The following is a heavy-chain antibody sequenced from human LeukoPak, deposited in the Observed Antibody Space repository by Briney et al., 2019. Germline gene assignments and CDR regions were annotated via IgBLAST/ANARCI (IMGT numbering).Heavy chain of an antibody. V-gene: IGHV3-21*01. D-gene: IGHD3-22*01. CDR2: ISSSSSYI. CDR1: GFTFSSYS. CDR3: AKDHESDGYPCLDH. J-gene: IGHJ4*02. Sequence: GGSLRLSCAASGFTFSSYSMNWVRQAPGKGLEWVSSISSSSSYIYYADSVKGRFTISRDNAKNSLYLQMNSLRAEDTAVYYCAKDHESDGYPCLDHWGLGTLVTVSS.